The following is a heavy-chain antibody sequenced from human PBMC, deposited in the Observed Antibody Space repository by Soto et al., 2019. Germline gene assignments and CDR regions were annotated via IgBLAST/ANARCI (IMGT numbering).Heavy chain of an antibody. V-gene: IGHV3-9*01. Sequence: EVQLVESGGGLVQPGRSLRLSCAASGFTFDDYAMHWVRQAPGKGLEWVSGISWNSGSIGYADSVKGRFTISRDNAKNSLYLKMTRLRAEDTALYYCAKDMAGGQWPSVGYYYYGMDVWGQGTTVTVSS. CDR1: GFTFDDYA. CDR3: AKDMAGGQWPSVGYYYYGMDV. CDR2: ISWNSGSI. D-gene: IGHD6-19*01. J-gene: IGHJ6*02.